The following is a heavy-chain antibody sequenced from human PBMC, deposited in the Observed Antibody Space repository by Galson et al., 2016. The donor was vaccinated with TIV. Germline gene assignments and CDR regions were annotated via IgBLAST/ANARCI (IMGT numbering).Heavy chain of an antibody. CDR2: ISTSSGYK. Sequence: SLRLSCAVSGFTFSDYYMSWIRHTPRKGLEWLSYISTSSGYKDYADSVKGRFTISRDNAKNSVYLQMNSLRAEDTAVYYCARSPSSGYFLFEYWGQGTLVTVSS. CDR3: ARSPSSGYFLFEY. J-gene: IGHJ4*02. D-gene: IGHD3-22*01. V-gene: IGHV3-11*06. CDR1: GFTFSDYY.